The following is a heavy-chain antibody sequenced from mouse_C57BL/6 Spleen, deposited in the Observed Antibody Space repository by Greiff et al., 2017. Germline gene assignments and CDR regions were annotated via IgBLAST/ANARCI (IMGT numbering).Heavy chain of an antibody. CDR1: GFTFSSYT. CDR3: ARQGNSRYFDV. CDR2: ISGGGGNT. D-gene: IGHD2-1*01. V-gene: IGHV5-9*01. J-gene: IGHJ1*03. Sequence: EVKVVESGGGLVKPGGSLKLSCAASGFTFSSYTMSWVRQTPEKRLEWVATISGGGGNTYYPDSGKGRFTISRDNAKNTLYLQMSSLRSEDTALYYCARQGNSRYFDVWGTGTTVTVSS.